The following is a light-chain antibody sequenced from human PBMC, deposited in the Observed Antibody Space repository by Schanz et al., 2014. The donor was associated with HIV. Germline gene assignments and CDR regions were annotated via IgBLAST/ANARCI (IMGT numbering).Light chain of an antibody. CDR2: GAS. CDR1: QSVSSDY. Sequence: EIVLTQSPGTLSLSPGERATLSCRASQSVSSDYFAWYQQKSGQAPRLLIYGASSRATGIPDRFSGSGSGKDFTLTISRLEPEDFAVYYCHQNSDWPRTFGGGTRGESK. V-gene: IGKV3D-20*02. CDR3: HQNSDWPRT. J-gene: IGKJ4*01.